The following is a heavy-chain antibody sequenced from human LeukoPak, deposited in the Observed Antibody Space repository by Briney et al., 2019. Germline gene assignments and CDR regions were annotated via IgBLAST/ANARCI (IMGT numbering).Heavy chain of an antibody. J-gene: IGHJ5*02. CDR1: GGSFSGYY. CDR2: INHSGRT. CDR3: ARGNYYGSGSYYHNWFDP. Sequence: PSETLSLTCAVYGGSFSGYYWSWIRQPPGKGLEWIGEINHSGRTNYTPSLKSRVTISVDTSKNQFSLKLSSVTAADTAVYYCARGNYYGSGSYYHNWFDPWGQGTLVTVSS. D-gene: IGHD3-10*01. V-gene: IGHV4-34*01.